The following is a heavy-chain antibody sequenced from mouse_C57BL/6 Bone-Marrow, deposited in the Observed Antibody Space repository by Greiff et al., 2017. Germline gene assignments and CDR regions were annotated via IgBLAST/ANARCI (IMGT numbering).Heavy chain of an antibody. D-gene: IGHD1-1*01. CDR3: AIYGSSRCYWYFDV. CDR1: GYTFTSYW. V-gene: IGHV1-50*01. Sequence: QVQLQQPGAELVKPGASVQLSCKASGYTFTSYWMQWVQQRPGPGLEWIAEIDSSDSYTYYNQKLQGNSTLTIDTSSSTAYMQLSSLTSEDSAVYYCAIYGSSRCYWYFDVWGTGTTGTASS. CDR2: IDSSDSYT. J-gene: IGHJ1*03.